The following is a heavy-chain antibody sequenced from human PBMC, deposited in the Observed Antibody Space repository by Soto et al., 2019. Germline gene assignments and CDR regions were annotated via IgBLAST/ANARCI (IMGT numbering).Heavy chain of an antibody. CDR1: GFTSSSYS. V-gene: IGHV3-21*06. D-gene: IGHD2-2*02. J-gene: IGHJ3*02. CDR2: ISSSSSPI. Sequence: EVQLVESGGGLVKPGGSLRLSCVDSGFTSSSYSMNWVRQAPGKGLEWVSSISSSSSPIFYADSLKGRFTISRDNAKNSLYLQMNSLRAEDTAVYYCVRGGRGYTRDDVFDIWGQGTMVTVSS. CDR3: VRGGRGYTRDDVFDI.